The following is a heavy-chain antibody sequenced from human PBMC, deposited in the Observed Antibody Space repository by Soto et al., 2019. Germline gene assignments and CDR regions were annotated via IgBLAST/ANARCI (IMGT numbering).Heavy chain of an antibody. Sequence: GGSLRLSCAASGFTFSSYWMSWVRQAPGKGLEWVANIKQDGSEKYYVDSVKGRFTISRDNAKNSLYLQMNSLRAEDTAVYYCARDRRITMIVVVTSFDYWGQGTLVTVSS. D-gene: IGHD3-22*01. CDR1: GFTFSSYW. CDR3: ARDRRITMIVVVTSFDY. J-gene: IGHJ4*02. V-gene: IGHV3-7*05. CDR2: IKQDGSEK.